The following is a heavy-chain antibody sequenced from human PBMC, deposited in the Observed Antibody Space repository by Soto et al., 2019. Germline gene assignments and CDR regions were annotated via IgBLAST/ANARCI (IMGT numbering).Heavy chain of an antibody. Sequence: GGSLRLSCSASGFTFGDYSMSWFRQAPGKGLEWVGLIRSKAYDGAPEYAASVRGRFTISRDDSNNIAYLRMNSLKTEDTAVYYCAKSVYNWNDGFFDYWGQGTRVTVSS. D-gene: IGHD1-1*01. CDR3: AKSVYNWNDGFFDY. CDR2: IRSKAYDGAP. CDR1: GFTFGDYS. V-gene: IGHV3-49*03. J-gene: IGHJ4*02.